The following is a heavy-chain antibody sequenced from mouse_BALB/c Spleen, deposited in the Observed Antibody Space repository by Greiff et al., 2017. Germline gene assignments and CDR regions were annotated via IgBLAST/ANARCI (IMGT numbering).Heavy chain of an antibody. CDR2: IDPANGNT. V-gene: IGHV14-3*02. Sequence: EVQLQESGAELVKPGASVKLSCTASGFNIKDTYMHWVKQRPEQGLEWIGRIDPANGNTKYDPKFQGKATITADTSSNTAYLQLSSLTSEDTAVYYCAPRQPFDYWGQGTTLTVSS. CDR3: APRQPFDY. J-gene: IGHJ2*01. CDR1: GFNIKDTY. D-gene: IGHD3-2*01.